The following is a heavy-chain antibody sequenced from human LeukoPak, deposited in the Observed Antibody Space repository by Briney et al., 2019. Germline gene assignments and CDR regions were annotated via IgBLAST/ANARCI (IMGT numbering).Heavy chain of an antibody. Sequence: WGALRLSCAASGFTFSSYGMHWVRQAPGKGLEWVAVISYDGSNKYYADSVKGRFTISRDNAKNSLYLQMNSLRAEDTAVYYCARGAYYYEDWGQGTLVTVSS. CDR3: ARGAYYYED. V-gene: IGHV3-30*03. CDR1: GFTFSSYG. J-gene: IGHJ4*02. D-gene: IGHD3-22*01. CDR2: ISYDGSNK.